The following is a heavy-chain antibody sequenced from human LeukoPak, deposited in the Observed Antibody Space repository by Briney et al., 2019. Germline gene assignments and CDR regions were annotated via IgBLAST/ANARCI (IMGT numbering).Heavy chain of an antibody. CDR3: ARGDVIVHYFDY. CDR2: ISDSGGRT. V-gene: IGHV3-23*01. D-gene: IGHD3-22*01. Sequence: PGGSLRLSCAVSGITLSNYGMSWVRQAPGKGLEWVAGISDSGGRTKYADSVKGRFTISRDNSKNTLYLQMNSLRAEDTAVYFCARGDVIVHYFDYWGQGTLVTVSS. CDR1: GITLSNYG. J-gene: IGHJ4*02.